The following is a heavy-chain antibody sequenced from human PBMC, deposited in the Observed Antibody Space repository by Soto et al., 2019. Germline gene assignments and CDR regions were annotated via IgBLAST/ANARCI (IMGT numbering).Heavy chain of an antibody. CDR2: INHSGST. CDR3: AREGGDYYYGMDV. D-gene: IGHD3-16*01. Sequence: PSETLSLTCAVYGGSFSGYSWTWLRQPPGTGLEWIGEINHSGSTNYNPSLKSRVTISVDTSKNQFSLKLTSVTAADTAVYYCAREGGDYYYGMDVWGQGPTVTVSS. J-gene: IGHJ6*02. V-gene: IGHV4-34*01. CDR1: GGSFSGYS.